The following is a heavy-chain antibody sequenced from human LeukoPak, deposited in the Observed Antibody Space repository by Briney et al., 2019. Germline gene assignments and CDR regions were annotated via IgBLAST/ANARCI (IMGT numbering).Heavy chain of an antibody. Sequence: SETLSLTCTVSGGSISSYYWSWIRQRPGKGLEWIGYIYYSGSTNYNPSLKRRVTISVDTSKNQFSLKLRSVTAADTAVYYCARVGDYALKDWGQGTLVTVSS. D-gene: IGHD3-16*01. CDR2: IYYSGST. CDR1: GGSISSYY. CDR3: ARVGDYALKD. V-gene: IGHV4-59*12. J-gene: IGHJ4*02.